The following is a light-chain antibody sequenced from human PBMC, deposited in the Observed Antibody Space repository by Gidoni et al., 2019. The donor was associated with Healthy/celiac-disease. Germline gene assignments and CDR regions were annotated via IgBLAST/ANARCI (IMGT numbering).Light chain of an antibody. CDR2: GAT. CDR1: QSDSSRY. J-gene: IGKJ2*01. Sequence: ELVLTQSPGTLSLSHGGRATLSCRASQSDSSRYLSWYQQKPGQAPRLLIYGATSRATGIPDRFSGSGSGTDFTLTISRLEPEDFAVYYCQQYGSSPYTFGQGTKLEIK. CDR3: QQYGSSPYT. V-gene: IGKV3-20*01.